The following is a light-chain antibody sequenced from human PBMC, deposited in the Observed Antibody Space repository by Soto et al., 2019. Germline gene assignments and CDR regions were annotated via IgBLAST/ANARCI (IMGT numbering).Light chain of an antibody. J-gene: IGKJ2*01. CDR1: QSVSSN. V-gene: IGKV3-15*01. CDR2: GAS. CDR3: QQYNNWPLST. Sequence: EIVMTQSPATLSVSPGERATLSCRASQSVSSNLAWYQQKPGQAPRLLIYGASTRATGIPARFSGRGSGTEFTLTISSLQSEDFAVYYCQQYNNWPLSTFGQGTKLEIK.